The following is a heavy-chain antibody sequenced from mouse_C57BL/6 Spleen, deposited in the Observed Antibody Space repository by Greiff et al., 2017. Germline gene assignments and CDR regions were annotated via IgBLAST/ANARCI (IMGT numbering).Heavy chain of an antibody. V-gene: IGHV5-4*01. CDR2: ISDGGSYT. D-gene: IGHD2-1*01. CDR1: GFTFSSYA. J-gene: IGHJ4*01. CDR3: ARDGGIYYGNYFYAMDY. Sequence: EVQVVESGGGLVKPGGSLKLSCAASGFTFSSYAMSWVRQTPEKRLEWVATISDGGSYTYYPDNVKGRFTISRDNAKNNLYLQMSHLKSEDTAMYYCARDGGIYYGNYFYAMDYWGQGTSVTVSS.